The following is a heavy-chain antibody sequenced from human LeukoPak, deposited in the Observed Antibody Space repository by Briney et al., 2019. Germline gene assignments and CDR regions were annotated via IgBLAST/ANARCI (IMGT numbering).Heavy chain of an antibody. CDR2: IKQDGSEK. CDR1: GFTFSSYW. D-gene: IGHD3-10*01. CDR3: ARDSSKGSGSSTVTFYYYYYMDV. V-gene: IGHV3-7*01. Sequence: PGGFLRLSCAASGFTFSSYWMSWVRQAPGKGLEWVANIKQDGSEKYYVDSVKGRFTISRDNAKNSLYLQMNSLRAEDTAVYYCARDSSKGSGSSTVTFYYYYYMDVWGKGTTVTVSS. J-gene: IGHJ6*03.